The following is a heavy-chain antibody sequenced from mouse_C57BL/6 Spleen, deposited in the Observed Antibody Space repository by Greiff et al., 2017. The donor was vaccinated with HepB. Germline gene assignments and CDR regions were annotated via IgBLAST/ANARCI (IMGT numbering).Heavy chain of an antibody. D-gene: IGHD3-2*02. CDR3: ARGDSSGHFDD. CDR1: GYTFTSYW. V-gene: IGHV1-7*01. CDR2: INPSSGYT. Sequence: QVHVKQSGAELAKPGASVKLSCKASGYTFTSYWMHWVKQRPGQGLEWIGYINPSSGYTKYNQKFKDKATLTADKSSSTAYMQLSSLTYDDSAVYYCARGDSSGHFDDWGQGTTLTVSS. J-gene: IGHJ2*01.